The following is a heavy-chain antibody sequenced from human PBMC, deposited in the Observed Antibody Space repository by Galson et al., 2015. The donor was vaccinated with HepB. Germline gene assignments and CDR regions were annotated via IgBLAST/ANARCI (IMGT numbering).Heavy chain of an antibody. CDR3: ARGWVPYGMDV. Sequence: SLRLSCAASGFTFSSYAMHWVRQAPGKGLEWVAVISYDGSNKYYADSVKGRFTISRDNSKNTLYLQMNSLRAEDTAVYYCARGWVPYGMDVWGQGTTVTVSS. CDR1: GFTFSSYA. V-gene: IGHV3-30*04. CDR2: ISYDGSNK. J-gene: IGHJ6*02. D-gene: IGHD1-1*01.